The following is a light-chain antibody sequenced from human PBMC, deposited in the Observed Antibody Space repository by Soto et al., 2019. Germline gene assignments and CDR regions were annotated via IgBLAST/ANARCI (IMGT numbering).Light chain of an antibody. CDR1: QSVDNY. J-gene: IGKJ4*01. V-gene: IGKV3-20*01. Sequence: EIVLTQSPDTLSLSPGERATLSCRASQSVDNYLAWYQQRPGQAPRLLIYDASSRATGIPDRFSGGGSGTDFTLTISRLEPEDFAVYYCQQFSSYPLTFGGGTKVDIK. CDR2: DAS. CDR3: QQFSSYPLT.